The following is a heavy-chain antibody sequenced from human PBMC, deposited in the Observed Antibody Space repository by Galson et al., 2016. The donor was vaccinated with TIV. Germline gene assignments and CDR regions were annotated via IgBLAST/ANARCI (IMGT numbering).Heavy chain of an antibody. CDR3: ARERTPPGPDNDSWFDP. Sequence: WIGMVYDDGNAYYNPSLKSRATLSVDTSRNQFSLKLTSVAAADTAMYYCARERTPPGPDNDSWFDPWGPGILVIVSS. J-gene: IGHJ5*02. D-gene: IGHD3-16*01. CDR2: VYDDGNA. V-gene: IGHV4-39*07.